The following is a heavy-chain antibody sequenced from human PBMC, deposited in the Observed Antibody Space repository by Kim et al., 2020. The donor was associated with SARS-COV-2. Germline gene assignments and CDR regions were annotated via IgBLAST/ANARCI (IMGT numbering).Heavy chain of an antibody. J-gene: IGHJ3*02. V-gene: IGHV4-34*01. D-gene: IGHD3-3*01. Sequence: LKSRVTISVATSKNQFSLKLSSVTAADTAVYYCARVLYDFWSGSYDAFDIWGQGTMVTVSS. CDR3: ARVLYDFWSGSYDAFDI.